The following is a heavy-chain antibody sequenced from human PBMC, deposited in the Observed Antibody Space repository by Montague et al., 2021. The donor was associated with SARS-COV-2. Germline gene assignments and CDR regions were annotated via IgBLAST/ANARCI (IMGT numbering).Heavy chain of an antibody. D-gene: IGHD4-23*01. J-gene: IGHJ4*02. CDR3: ARWDPQTLTLIGLRGKSASDY. Sequence: SLRLSCAASGFTFSSYSMNWVRQAPGKGLEWVSSISSSSSYIYYADSVKGRFTISRDNAKNSLYPQMNSLRAEDTGVYYCARWDPQTLTLIGLRGKSASDYWGQGTLVTVSS. CDR2: ISSSSSYI. CDR1: GFTFSSYS. V-gene: IGHV3-21*01.